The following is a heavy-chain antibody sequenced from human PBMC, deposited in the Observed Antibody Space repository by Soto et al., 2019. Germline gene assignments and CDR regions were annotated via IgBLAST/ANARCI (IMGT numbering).Heavy chain of an antibody. CDR2: ISGHNGET. J-gene: IGHJ5*02. Sequence: VQLMQSGPEVKRPGASVRLSCQTSGYSFTTYGVTWVRQAPGQGLEWMGWISGHNGETTYERNLQGRLSMSTDKSTSTAYLELRGLRSDDSGIYYCARSPRHASGSDFYPLDLWGPGTLVTVTS. CDR3: ARSPRHASGSDFYPLDL. V-gene: IGHV1-18*04. CDR1: GYSFTTYG. D-gene: IGHD2-21*01.